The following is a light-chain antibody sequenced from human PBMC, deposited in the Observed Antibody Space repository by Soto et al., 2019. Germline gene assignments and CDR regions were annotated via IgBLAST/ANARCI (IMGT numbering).Light chain of an antibody. CDR2: EVT. CDR3: SSYAGNYNLI. V-gene: IGLV2-8*01. Sequence: QSALTQPPSASGSPGQSVTISCTGTSSDVGAYNYVSWYQQHPGKAPKLMIYEVTRRPSGVPDRFSGSKSGNTASLTVSGLQAEDEADYYCSSYAGNYNLIFGGGIKLTVL. J-gene: IGLJ2*01. CDR1: SSDVGAYNY.